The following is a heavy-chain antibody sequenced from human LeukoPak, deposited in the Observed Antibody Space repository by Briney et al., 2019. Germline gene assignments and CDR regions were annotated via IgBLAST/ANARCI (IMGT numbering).Heavy chain of an antibody. CDR2: SYSGGSS. CDR3: ARILGTTDAFDI. V-gene: IGHV3-53*01. Sequence: PGGSLRLSCAASGFTINNNYMTWVRQAPGKGLEWVSVSYSGGSSYYADSVKGRFTMSGDSSKNTVNLQMNILTVEDTAVYYCARILGTTDAFDIWGQGTMVTVSS. D-gene: IGHD2/OR15-2a*01. J-gene: IGHJ3*02. CDR1: GFTINNNY.